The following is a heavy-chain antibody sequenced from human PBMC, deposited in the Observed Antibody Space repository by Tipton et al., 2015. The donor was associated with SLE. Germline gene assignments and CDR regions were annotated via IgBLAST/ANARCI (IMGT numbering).Heavy chain of an antibody. V-gene: IGHV3-9*01. Sequence: SLRLSCAASGFTFDDYAMHWVRQAPWKGLEWVSGISWNSGSIGYADSVKGRFTISRDNAKNSLYLQMNSLRAEDTALYYCAKANHYYYGSGSYRYWGQGTLVTVSS. D-gene: IGHD3-10*01. CDR1: GFTFDDYA. CDR2: ISWNSGSI. CDR3: AKANHYYYGSGSYRY. J-gene: IGHJ4*02.